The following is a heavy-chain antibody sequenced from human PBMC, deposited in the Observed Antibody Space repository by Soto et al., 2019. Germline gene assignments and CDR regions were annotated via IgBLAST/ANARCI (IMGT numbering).Heavy chain of an antibody. V-gene: IGHV1-3*01. D-gene: IGHD3-9*01. Sequence: GASVKVSCKASGYTFTSYAMHWVRQAPGQRLEWMGWINAGNGNTKYSQKFKGRVTITRDTSASTAYMELSSLRSEDTAVYYCARDKVNYDILTGYYIGYFDYWGQGTLVTVSS. CDR1: GYTFTSYA. CDR3: ARDKVNYDILTGYYIGYFDY. CDR2: INAGNGNT. J-gene: IGHJ4*02.